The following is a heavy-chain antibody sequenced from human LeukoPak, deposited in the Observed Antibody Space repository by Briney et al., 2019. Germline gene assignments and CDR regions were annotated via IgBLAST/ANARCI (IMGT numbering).Heavy chain of an antibody. CDR1: GYTFTSYG. D-gene: IGHD3-22*01. V-gene: IGHV1-18*01. CDR2: ISAYNGNT. Sequence: GASVKVSCKASGYTFTSYGISWVRQAPGQGLEWMGWISAYNGNTNYAQKLQGRVTMTTDTSTSTAYMELRSLRSDDTAVYYCARDRPHYYDSSGYYIPAEYFQHWGQGTLVTVSS. CDR3: ARDRPHYYDSSGYYIPAEYFQH. J-gene: IGHJ1*01.